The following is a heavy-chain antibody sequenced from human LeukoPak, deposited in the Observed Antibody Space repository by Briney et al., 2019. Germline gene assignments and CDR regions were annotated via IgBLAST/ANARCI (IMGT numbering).Heavy chain of an antibody. D-gene: IGHD3-10*01. CDR3: ARDRGSDGSDQLDP. J-gene: IGHJ5*02. CDR1: GGSISSYC. V-gene: IGHV4-4*07. Sequence: SETLSLTCTVSGGSISSYCWIWIRQPAGKGLEWIGRICSSGSTIYNPSLKSRVTMSLDMSNNQFSLKLSSVTAAGTVVYYCARDRGSDGSDQLDPWGQGTLVTVSS. CDR2: ICSSGST.